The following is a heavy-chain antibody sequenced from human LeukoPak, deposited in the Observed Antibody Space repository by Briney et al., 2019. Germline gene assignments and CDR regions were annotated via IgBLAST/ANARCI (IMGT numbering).Heavy chain of an antibody. J-gene: IGHJ4*02. D-gene: IGHD6-19*01. CDR2: IYSGGST. CDR3: AKISSGWNHVDY. CDR1: GFTVSSNY. V-gene: IGHV3-66*01. Sequence: GGSLRLSCAASGFTVSSNYMSWVRQAPGKGLEWVSVIYSGGSTYYADSVKGRFTISRDNSKNTLYLQMNSLRAEDTAVYYCAKISSGWNHVDYWGQGTLVTVSS.